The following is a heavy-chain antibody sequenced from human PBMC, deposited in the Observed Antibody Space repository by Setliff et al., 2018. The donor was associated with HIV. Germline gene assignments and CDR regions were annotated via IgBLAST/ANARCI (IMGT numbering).Heavy chain of an antibody. V-gene: IGHV4-59*08. Sequence: SETLSLTCTVSGGSISSHYWIWIRQPPGKGLEWIGYIHYSGATNYNPSLKSRVTISLDTSRTQFSLKLSSVTAADTAVYYCARLQDSSGYYRYWGQGTLVTVSS. CDR1: GGSISSHY. D-gene: IGHD3-22*01. CDR2: IHYSGAT. CDR3: ARLQDSSGYYRY. J-gene: IGHJ4*02.